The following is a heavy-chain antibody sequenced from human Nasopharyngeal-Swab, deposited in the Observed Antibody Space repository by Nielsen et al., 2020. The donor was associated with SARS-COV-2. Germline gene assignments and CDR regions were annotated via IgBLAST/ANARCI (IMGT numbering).Heavy chain of an antibody. CDR3: ARDILGSSGWKHFDS. V-gene: IGHV3-30*03. CDR1: GFRFSGYG. J-gene: IGHJ4*02. D-gene: IGHD6-25*01. Sequence: GESLKISCAASGFRFSGYGMHWVRQAPGKGLEWVAYISFDVINQAYAESARGRFTVSRDNSKNMLFLQMNSLIIEDTAVYYCARDILGSSGWKHFDSWGQGTLVTVSS. CDR2: ISFDVINQ.